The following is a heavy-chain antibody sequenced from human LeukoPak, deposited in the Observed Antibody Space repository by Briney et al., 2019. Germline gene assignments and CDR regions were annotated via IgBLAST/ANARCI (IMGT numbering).Heavy chain of an antibody. J-gene: IGHJ5*02. Sequence: ASVKVSCKASGYTFTGYYIHWVRQAPGQGLECMGWINPNTGGANYVQKFQGRVTMIRDTSISTAYMELSRLTSDDTAVYYCARVARGRDNSGYYWSWFDPWGQGTLVTVSS. CDR3: ARVARGRDNSGYYWSWFDP. CDR2: INPNTGGA. D-gene: IGHD3-22*01. V-gene: IGHV1-2*02. CDR1: GYTFTGYY.